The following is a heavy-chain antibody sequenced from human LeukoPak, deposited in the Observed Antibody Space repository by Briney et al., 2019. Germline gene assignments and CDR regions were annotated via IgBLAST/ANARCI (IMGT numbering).Heavy chain of an antibody. CDR3: AKVTTSGYYVTAFDM. Sequence: PGGSLRLSCAASGFTVSSNYAMTWVRQAPGKGLEWVSSIRISSDNTYYADSVKGRFTISRDNSKNTLYLQMNSLRAEDTAVYYCAKVTTSGYYVTAFDMWGQGTTVTVSS. CDR1: GFTVSSNYA. CDR2: IRISSDNT. D-gene: IGHD3-22*01. J-gene: IGHJ3*02. V-gene: IGHV3-23*01.